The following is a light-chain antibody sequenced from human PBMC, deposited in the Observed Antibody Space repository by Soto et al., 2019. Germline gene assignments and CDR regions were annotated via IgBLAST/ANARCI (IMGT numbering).Light chain of an antibody. V-gene: IGLV1-47*02. CDR2: SVN. J-gene: IGLJ2*01. Sequence: QAVETQPPSASGTPGQRVTISCSGSSSNIGKNYVYWYQQLPGTAPKLLIYSVNQRPSGVPNRFSGSKSGTSASLAIGGLRSENEADYCCAAWDDRPRGLAFAGATKHTVL. CDR3: AAWDDRPRGLA. CDR1: SSNIGKNY.